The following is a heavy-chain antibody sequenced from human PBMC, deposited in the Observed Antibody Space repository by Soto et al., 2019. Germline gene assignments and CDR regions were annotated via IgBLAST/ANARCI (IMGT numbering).Heavy chain of an antibody. CDR3: ARGRIIVSGGFDP. D-gene: IGHD6-19*01. CDR1: GYTFTSYD. CDR2: MNPSTGNT. V-gene: IGHV1-8*01. Sequence: QVQLVQSGAEVKKPGASVKVSCKASGYTFTSYDIIWVRQATGQGLEWMGGMNPSTGNTDSAEKFQGRLTMTRNTSISTVYMELSSLSFEDTAGYYCARGRIIVSGGFDPWGQGTLVTVSS. J-gene: IGHJ5*02.